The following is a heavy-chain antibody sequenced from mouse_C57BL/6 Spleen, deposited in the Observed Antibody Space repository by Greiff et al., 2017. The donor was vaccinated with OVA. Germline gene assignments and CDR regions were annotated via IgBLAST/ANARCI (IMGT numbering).Heavy chain of an antibody. CDR3: ARAGDAEYYFDY. CDR2: ISSGGSYT. CDR1: GFTFSSYG. Sequence: EVQRVESGGDLVKPGGSLKLSCAASGFTFSSYGMSWVRQTPDKRLEWVATISSGGSYTYYPDSVKGRFTISRDNAKNTLYLQMSSLKSEDTAMYYCARAGDAEYYFDYWGQGTTLTVSS. V-gene: IGHV5-6*01. J-gene: IGHJ2*01. D-gene: IGHD3-3*01.